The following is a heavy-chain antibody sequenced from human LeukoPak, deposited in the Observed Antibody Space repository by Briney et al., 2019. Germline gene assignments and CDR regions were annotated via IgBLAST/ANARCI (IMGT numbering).Heavy chain of an antibody. CDR1: GFPFSGYS. V-gene: IGHV3-30*01. D-gene: IGHD1-1*01. CDR2: ISYVAGDV. J-gene: IGHJ6*03. CDR3: ARAGGAWSTTHYYYYMDV. Sequence: GRSLRLSCAASGFPFSGYSMSWVRQRPRKGLEWVAFISYVAGDVLYAHSVKGRFTISRDDSKNTLYLQMNSLRPEDSAIFYCARAGGAWSTTHYYYYMDVWGNGTTVTVS.